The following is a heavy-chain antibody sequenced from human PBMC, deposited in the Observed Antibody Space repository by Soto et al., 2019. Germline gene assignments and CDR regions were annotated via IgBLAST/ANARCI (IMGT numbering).Heavy chain of an antibody. J-gene: IGHJ6*02. CDR3: AKAPPFVVAAAATGPYFYYYGMDV. V-gene: IGHV3-30*18. D-gene: IGHD6-13*01. CDR2: ISSGGNNK. Sequence: RPSCISCSFSLNNYWVHWVRPSPGQVLEWVTVISSGGNNKYNADSVKGRFTISRDNSKNTLFLQMNSLRPDDTAVYFCAKAPPFVVAAAATGPYFYYYGMDVCGQRTTVTVSS. CDR1: SFSLNNYW.